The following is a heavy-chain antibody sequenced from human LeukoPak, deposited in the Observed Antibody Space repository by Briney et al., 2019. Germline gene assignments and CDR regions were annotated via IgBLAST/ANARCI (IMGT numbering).Heavy chain of an antibody. J-gene: IGHJ3*02. CDR3: ARGRGYGGNYLRAFDI. CDR1: GGSISSSY. D-gene: IGHD1-26*01. V-gene: IGHV4-59*08. CDR2: IYYSGST. Sequence: KPSETLSLTCTVSGGSISSSYWSWIRQPPGKGLEWIGYIYYSGSTKYNPSLKSRVTISVDTSKNQLSLKLSSVTAADTAVYYCARGRGYGGNYLRAFDIWGQGTMVSVSS.